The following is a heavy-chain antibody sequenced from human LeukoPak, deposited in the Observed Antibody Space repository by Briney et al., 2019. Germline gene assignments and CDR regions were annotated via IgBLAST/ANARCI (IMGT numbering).Heavy chain of an antibody. D-gene: IGHD6-25*01. Sequence: SETLSLTCTVSGGSISSRSYSWGWIRQPPGQGLEWIGSIYYSGSTYYNPSLKSRVTISVDTSKNQFSLKLSSVTAADTAVYYCARHGYYSSGWHIPDYWGQGTLVTVSS. J-gene: IGHJ4*02. CDR3: ARHGYYSSGWHIPDY. CDR1: GGSISSRSYS. CDR2: IYYSGST. V-gene: IGHV4-39*01.